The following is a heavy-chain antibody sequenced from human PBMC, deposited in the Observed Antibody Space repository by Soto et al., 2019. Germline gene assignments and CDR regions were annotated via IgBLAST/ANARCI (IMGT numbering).Heavy chain of an antibody. CDR1: GGSISSYY. J-gene: IGHJ5*02. CDR3: ARVKGYFDWLLNWFDP. D-gene: IGHD3-9*01. CDR2: SYYSGST. V-gene: IGHV4-59*01. Sequence: QVQLQESGPGLVNPSETLSLTCTVSGGSISSYYWSWIRQPPGKGLEWIGYSYYSGSTNYNPSLKSRVTTSVDTSKNQFSLKLSSVTAADTAVYYCARVKGYFDWLLNWFDPWGQGTLVTVSS.